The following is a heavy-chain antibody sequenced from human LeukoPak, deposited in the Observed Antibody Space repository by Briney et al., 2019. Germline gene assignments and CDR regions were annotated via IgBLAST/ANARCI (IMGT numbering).Heavy chain of an antibody. J-gene: IGHJ4*02. D-gene: IGHD6-19*01. CDR3: ARLSSGWPTDDY. CDR1: GGSISSSSYY. V-gene: IGHV4-39*07. CDR2: IYYSGST. Sequence: SETLSLTCTVSGGSISSSSYYWGWIRQPPGKGLEWIGSIYYSGSTYYNPSLKSRVTISVDTSKNQFSLKLSSVTAADTAVYYCARLSSGWPTDDYWGQGTLVTVSS.